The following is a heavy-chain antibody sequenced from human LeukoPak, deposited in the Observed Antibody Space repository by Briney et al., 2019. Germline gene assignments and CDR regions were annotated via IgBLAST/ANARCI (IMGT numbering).Heavy chain of an antibody. D-gene: IGHD6-6*01. CDR3: AKDDSSSAGTLPLY. V-gene: IGHV3-30*18. CDR2: ISYDGSNK. Sequence: GGSLRLSCAASGFTFSSYGMHWVRQAPGKGLEGGAVISYDGSNKYYADSVKGRFTISRDNSKNTLYLQMNSLRAEDTAVYYCAKDDSSSAGTLPLYWGQGTLVTVSS. J-gene: IGHJ4*02. CDR1: GFTFSSYG.